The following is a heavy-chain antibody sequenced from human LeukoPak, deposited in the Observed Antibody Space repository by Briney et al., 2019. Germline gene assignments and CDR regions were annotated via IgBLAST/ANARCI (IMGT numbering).Heavy chain of an antibody. D-gene: IGHD3-3*01. Sequence: PGGSLRLSCAASGFTFSSYAMHWVRQAPGKGLEWVAVISYDGSNKYYADSVKGRFTISRDNSKNTLYLQMNSLRAEDTAVYYCARERGRFLEWLPPVYFDYWGQGTLVTVSS. CDR1: GFTFSSYA. CDR3: ARERGRFLEWLPPVYFDY. V-gene: IGHV3-30-3*01. CDR2: ISYDGSNK. J-gene: IGHJ4*02.